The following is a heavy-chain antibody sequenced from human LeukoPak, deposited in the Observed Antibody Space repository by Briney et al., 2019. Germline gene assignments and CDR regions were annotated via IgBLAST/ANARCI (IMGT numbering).Heavy chain of an antibody. J-gene: IGHJ4*02. Sequence: PGGSLRLSGAASGFTFSSYWMSWVRQAPGKGLEWVPNIKQDGSEKYYVDSVKGRFTISRDNAKNSLYLQMNSLRAEDTAVYYCARDFRYYDSALFFDYWGQGTLVTVSS. CDR2: IKQDGSEK. CDR1: GFTFSSYW. D-gene: IGHD3-22*01. V-gene: IGHV3-7*01. CDR3: ARDFRYYDSALFFDY.